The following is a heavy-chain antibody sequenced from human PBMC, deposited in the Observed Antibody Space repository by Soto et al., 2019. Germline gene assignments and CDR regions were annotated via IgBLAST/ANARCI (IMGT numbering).Heavy chain of an antibody. Sequence: GGSLRLSCAASGFTFSSYWMSWVRQAPGKGLEWVANIKQDGSEKYYVDSVKGRFTISRDNAKNSLYLQMNSLRAEDTAVYYCARVPYYYGSGSYSWFDPWGQGTLVTVSS. V-gene: IGHV3-7*04. CDR3: ARVPYYYGSGSYSWFDP. J-gene: IGHJ5*02. D-gene: IGHD3-10*01. CDR1: GFTFSSYW. CDR2: IKQDGSEK.